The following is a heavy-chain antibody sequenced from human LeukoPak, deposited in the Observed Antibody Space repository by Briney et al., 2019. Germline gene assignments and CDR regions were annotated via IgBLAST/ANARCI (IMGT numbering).Heavy chain of an antibody. CDR2: IKQGGSEK. CDR1: GFTFSSYC. CDR3: ARDRVVRGVTGRWYYYGMDV. Sequence: GGSLRLSCAASGFTFSSYCMSWVRQAPGKGLEWVANIKQGGSEKYYVDSVKGRFTISRDNAKNSLYLQMNSLRAEGTAVYYCARDRVVRGVTGRWYYYGMDVWGKGTTVTVSS. J-gene: IGHJ6*04. V-gene: IGHV3-7*03. D-gene: IGHD3-10*01.